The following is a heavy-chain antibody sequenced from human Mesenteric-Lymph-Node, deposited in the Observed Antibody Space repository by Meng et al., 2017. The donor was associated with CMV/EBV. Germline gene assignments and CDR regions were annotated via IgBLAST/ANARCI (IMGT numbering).Heavy chain of an antibody. CDR2: IYGGSTT. CDR3: ATGDKEEVLGSDPFDL. D-gene: IGHD2/OR15-2a*01. J-gene: IGHJ3*01. CDR1: GFIVSENY. V-gene: IGHV3-66*02. Sequence: GESLKISCAASGFIVSENYMNWVRQAPGKGLEWLSVIYGGSTTYYADSVKGRFTISRDNSKNTLYVQMSNLRVEDTAVYYCATGDKEEVLGSDPFDLWGQGTMVTVSS.